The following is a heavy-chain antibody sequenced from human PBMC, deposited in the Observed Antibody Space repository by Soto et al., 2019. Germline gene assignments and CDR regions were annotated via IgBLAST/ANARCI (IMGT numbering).Heavy chain of an antibody. CDR1: GFTFTSSA. D-gene: IGHD2-21*01. Sequence: SVKVSCKASGFTFTSSAMQWVRQARGQRLEWIGWIVVGSGNTSYAQKFQERVTITRDMSTSTAYMELSSLRSEDTAVYYCAAGGDGVSVAFDIWGQGTMVTVSS. J-gene: IGHJ3*02. CDR2: IVVGSGNT. CDR3: AAGGDGVSVAFDI. V-gene: IGHV1-58*02.